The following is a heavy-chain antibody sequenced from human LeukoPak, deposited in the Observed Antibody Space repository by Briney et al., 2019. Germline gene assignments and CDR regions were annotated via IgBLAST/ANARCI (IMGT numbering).Heavy chain of an antibody. Sequence: ASVKVSCKASGYTFTSYGISWVRQAPGQGLEWMGGIIPIFGTANYAQKFQGRVTITADESTSTAYMELSSLRSEDTAVYYCARAYEWDSSVYYRLGYGGQGTLVPVSS. CDR2: IIPIFGTA. V-gene: IGHV1-69*13. J-gene: IGHJ4*02. CDR3: ARAYEWDSSVYYRLGY. D-gene: IGHD3-22*01. CDR1: GYTFTSYG.